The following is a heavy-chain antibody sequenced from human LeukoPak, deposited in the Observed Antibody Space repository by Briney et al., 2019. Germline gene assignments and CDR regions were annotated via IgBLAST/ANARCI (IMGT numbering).Heavy chain of an antibody. J-gene: IGHJ4*02. D-gene: IGHD3-3*01. Sequence: GASVKVSCKVSGYTLTELSMHWVRQAPGKGLEWMGGFDPEDGETIYAQKFQGRVTMTEGTSTDTAYMELSSLRSEDTAVYYCATDPGVGAFDYWGQGTLVTVSS. CDR1: GYTLTELS. CDR3: ATDPGVGAFDY. CDR2: FDPEDGET. V-gene: IGHV1-24*01.